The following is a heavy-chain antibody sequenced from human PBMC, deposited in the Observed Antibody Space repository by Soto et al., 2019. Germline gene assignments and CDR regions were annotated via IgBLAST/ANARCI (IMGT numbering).Heavy chain of an antibody. J-gene: IGHJ4*02. CDR3: ARGEAAPEGLDY. V-gene: IGHV4-31*03. D-gene: IGHD6-13*01. CDR1: GGSISSGGYY. CDR2: IYYSGST. Sequence: QVQLQESGPGLVKPSQTLSLTCTVSGGSISSGGYYWSWIRQHPGKGLGWIGYIYYSGSTYSNPSLKSRVTISVHTSKNQFSLKLSSVTAADTAVYYCARGEAAPEGLDYWGQGTLVTVSS.